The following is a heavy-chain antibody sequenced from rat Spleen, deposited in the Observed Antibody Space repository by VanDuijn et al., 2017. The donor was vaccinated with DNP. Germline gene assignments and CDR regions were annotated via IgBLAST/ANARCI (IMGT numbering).Heavy chain of an antibody. J-gene: IGHJ2*01. CDR2: ISTSGGST. CDR1: GFTFSNYG. CDR3: TTSLGY. Sequence: EVQLVESGGGLVQPGRSLKLSCAASGFTFSNYGMAWVRQAPKKGLEWVATISTSGGSTYYRDSVKGRFTISRDNAKSTLYLQMDSLRSEDTATYYCTTSLGYWGQGVMVTVSS. V-gene: IGHV5-27*01. D-gene: IGHD5-1*01.